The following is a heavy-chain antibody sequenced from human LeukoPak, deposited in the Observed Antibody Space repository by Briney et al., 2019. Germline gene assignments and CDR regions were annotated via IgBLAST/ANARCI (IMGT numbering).Heavy chain of an antibody. Sequence: GGSLSLSCAASGFTFSSYSMNWLRQAPGKGLEWGSSISSSSSYIYYADSAMGRFTSPRDNAKNSLYLQMNSLRAEVTAVYYFARGIVGAYYFDYWGQGTLVTVSS. CDR2: ISSSSSYI. CDR3: ARGIVGAYYFDY. J-gene: IGHJ4*02. CDR1: GFTFSSYS. D-gene: IGHD1-26*01. V-gene: IGHV3-21*01.